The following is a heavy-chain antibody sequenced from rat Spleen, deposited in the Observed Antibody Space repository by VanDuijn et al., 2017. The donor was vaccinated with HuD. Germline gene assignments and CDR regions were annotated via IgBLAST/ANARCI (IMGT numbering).Heavy chain of an antibody. CDR3: AKGMGLTN. CDR2: ISTGGGNT. CDR1: GFTFSNYD. J-gene: IGHJ2*01. D-gene: IGHD1-9*01. V-gene: IGHV5S13*01. Sequence: EVQLVESGGGLVQPGRSLKLSCEASGFTFSNYDMAWVRQAPTKGLEWVASISTGGGNTYYRDSVKGRFTISRDNTKNTLYLQMDSLRSEDTATYYCAKGMGLTNWGQGVMVTVSS.